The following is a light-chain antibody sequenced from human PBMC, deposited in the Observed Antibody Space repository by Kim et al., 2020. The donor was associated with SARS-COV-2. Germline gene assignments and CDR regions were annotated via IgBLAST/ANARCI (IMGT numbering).Light chain of an antibody. CDR3: QQYNSYWYT. J-gene: IGKJ2*01. Sequence: DIQMTQSPSTLSASVGDRVTITCRASQSIVRWLAWYQQKPGKAPKLLIHDASSLESGVPSRFSGSGSGTEFTLTISSLQPDDFATYYCQQYNSYWYTFGQGTKLEI. CDR1: QSIVRW. V-gene: IGKV1-5*01. CDR2: DAS.